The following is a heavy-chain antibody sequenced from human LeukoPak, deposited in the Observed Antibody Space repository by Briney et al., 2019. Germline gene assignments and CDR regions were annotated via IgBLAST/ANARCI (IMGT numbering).Heavy chain of an antibody. CDR2: VSGSGGST. D-gene: IGHD5-18*01. CDR1: AFTFRTYA. Sequence: GGSLRLSCAASAFTFRTYAMIWVRQAPGKGPEWVSTVSGSGGSTYYADSVKGRFTISRDNSNNTLYLQMNSLRAEDTAVYYCAKGAASRGYTYVANWGQGTLVTVSS. J-gene: IGHJ4*02. V-gene: IGHV3-23*01. CDR3: AKGAASRGYTYVAN.